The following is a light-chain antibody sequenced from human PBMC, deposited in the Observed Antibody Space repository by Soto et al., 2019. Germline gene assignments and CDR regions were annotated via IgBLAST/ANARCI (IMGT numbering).Light chain of an antibody. J-gene: IGKJ1*01. V-gene: IGKV1-5*01. CDR3: QQYHSYWT. Sequence: IQMTQSPSSLSASVGDRVTITCRASQSISSYLNWFQQKPGKAPKLLIYDASSLESGVPQRFSGSGSGTEFTLTISSLQTDDFSTYYCQQYHSYWTFGQGTKVDIK. CDR2: DAS. CDR1: QSISSY.